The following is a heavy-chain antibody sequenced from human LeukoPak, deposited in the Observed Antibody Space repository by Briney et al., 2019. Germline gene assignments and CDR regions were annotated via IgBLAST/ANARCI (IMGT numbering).Heavy chain of an antibody. Sequence: SETLSLTCTVSSGSVSSYYWSWVRQPPGEGLEWIAYVYNSGSTNYNPSLKSRVTISVDRSKNQFSLKMNSVTAADTAVYYCVRDWEGFNFDIWGQGTMVTVSS. CDR2: VYNSGST. CDR1: SGSVSSYY. V-gene: IGHV4-59*02. CDR3: VRDWEGFNFDI. J-gene: IGHJ3*02. D-gene: IGHD1-26*01.